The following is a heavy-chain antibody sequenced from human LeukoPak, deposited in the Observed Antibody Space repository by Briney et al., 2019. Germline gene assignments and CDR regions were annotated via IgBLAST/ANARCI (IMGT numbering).Heavy chain of an antibody. V-gene: IGHV3-30*18. Sequence: GGSLRLSCAASGFTFSSYAMHWVRQAPGKGLEWVAVISYDGSNKYYADSVKGRFTISRDNSKNTLYLQMNSLRVEDTAVYYCAKAYSSGWYNSIDYWGQGTLVTVSP. CDR1: GFTFSSYA. CDR3: AKAYSSGWYNSIDY. D-gene: IGHD6-19*01. J-gene: IGHJ4*02. CDR2: ISYDGSNK.